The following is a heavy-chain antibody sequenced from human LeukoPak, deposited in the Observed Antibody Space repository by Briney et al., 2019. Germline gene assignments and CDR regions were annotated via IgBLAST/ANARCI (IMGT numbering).Heavy chain of an antibody. J-gene: IGHJ3*02. CDR3: AKDHFSGSYWGAAFDI. CDR1: GFTFSSYG. CDR2: IRYDGSNK. Sequence: PGGSLRLSCAASGFTFSSYGMHWVRQAPGKGLEWVAFIRYDGSNKYYADSVKGRFTISRDNSKNMLYLQMNSLRAEDTAVYYCAKDHFSGSYWGAAFDIWGQGTMVTVSS. D-gene: IGHD1-26*01. V-gene: IGHV3-30*02.